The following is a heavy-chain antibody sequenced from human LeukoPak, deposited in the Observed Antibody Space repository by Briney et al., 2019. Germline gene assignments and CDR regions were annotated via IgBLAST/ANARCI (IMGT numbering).Heavy chain of an antibody. J-gene: IGHJ6*03. CDR2: INHSGST. V-gene: IGHV4-34*01. D-gene: IGHD3-10*01. CDR3: ARQVRGYYYGSGSYSSTYYYYYYMDV. CDR1: GGSFSGYY. Sequence: SETLSLTCAVYGGSFSGYYWSWIRQPPGKGLEWIGEINHSGSTNYNPSLKSRVTISVDTSKNQFSLKLSSVTAADTAVYYCARQVRGYYYGSGSYSSTYYYYYYMDVWGKGTTVTISS.